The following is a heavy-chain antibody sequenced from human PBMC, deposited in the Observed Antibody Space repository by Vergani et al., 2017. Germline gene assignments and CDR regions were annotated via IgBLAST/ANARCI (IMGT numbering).Heavy chain of an antibody. CDR2: ISYDGSNK. Sequence: QVQLVESGGGVVQPGRSLRLSCAASGFTFSSYAMHWVRQAPGKGLEWVAVISYDGSNKYYADSVKGRFTISRDNSKNTLYLQMNSLIAEDTAVYYCARAPRSSGYFFDYWGQGTLVTVSS. D-gene: IGHD3-22*01. J-gene: IGHJ4*02. CDR1: GFTFSSYA. V-gene: IGHV3-30-3*01. CDR3: ARAPRSSGYFFDY.